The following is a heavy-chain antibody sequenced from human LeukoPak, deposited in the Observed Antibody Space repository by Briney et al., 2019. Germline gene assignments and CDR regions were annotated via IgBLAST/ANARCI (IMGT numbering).Heavy chain of an antibody. CDR3: ARARRGTTMVRGVIIFFDY. J-gene: IGHJ4*02. CDR2: INHSGST. CDR1: GGSFSGYY. D-gene: IGHD3-10*01. Sequence: PSETLSLTCAVYGGSFSGYYWSWIRQPPGKGLEWIGEINHSGSTNYNPSLKSRVTISVDTSKNQFSLKLSSVTAADTAVYYCARARRGTTMVRGVIIFFDYWGQGTLVTVSS. V-gene: IGHV4-34*01.